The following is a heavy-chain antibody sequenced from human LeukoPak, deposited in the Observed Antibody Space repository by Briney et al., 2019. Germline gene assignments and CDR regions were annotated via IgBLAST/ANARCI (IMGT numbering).Heavy chain of an antibody. CDR1: GYRFTGYY. Sequence: SVKVSCKTSGYRFTGYYMHWVRQAPGQGLEWMGGIIPIFGTANYAQKFQGRVTITADKSTSTAYMELSSLRSEDTAVYYCARGTDCSSTSCHRYYYYYMDVWGKGTTVTVSS. CDR3: ARGTDCSSTSCHRYYYYYMDV. J-gene: IGHJ6*03. D-gene: IGHD2-2*01. V-gene: IGHV1-69*06. CDR2: IIPIFGTA.